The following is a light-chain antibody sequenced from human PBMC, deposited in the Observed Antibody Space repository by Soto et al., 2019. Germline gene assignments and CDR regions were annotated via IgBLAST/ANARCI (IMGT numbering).Light chain of an antibody. J-gene: IGLJ1*01. V-gene: IGLV2-23*01. CDR3: CSYAGSDTCPYV. CDR1: SSDVGSYNL. CDR2: EDN. Sequence: QSALTQPASVSASPGQSITISCAGTSSDVGSYNLVSWYQHHPGKAPKLMIYEDNKRPSGVPNRFSGSKSGNTASLTISGLQAEDEADYHCCSYAGSDTCPYVFGGGTKLTVL.